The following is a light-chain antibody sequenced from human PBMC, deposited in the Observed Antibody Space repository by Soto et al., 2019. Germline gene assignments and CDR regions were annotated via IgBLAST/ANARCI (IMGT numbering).Light chain of an antibody. CDR1: QDINTY. V-gene: IGKV1-9*01. Sequence: DFQLTQSPSFLSASVGDRVTITCRASQDINTYLAWYQQKPGKAPKLLIFAASTLQNGVPSRFSGRGSGTEFTVTITSLQPEDCATYYCQQRKSYPITFGQGTRLEIK. J-gene: IGKJ5*01. CDR2: AAS. CDR3: QQRKSYPIT.